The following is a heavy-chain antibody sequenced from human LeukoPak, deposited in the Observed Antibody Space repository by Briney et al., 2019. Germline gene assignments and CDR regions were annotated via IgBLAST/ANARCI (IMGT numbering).Heavy chain of an antibody. Sequence: GTSLRLSCAASGFTFSNYGMHWVRQAPGEGLEWVAVISYDGSNEYYADSVKGRFTISRDNSRNTMDLQMNSLRAEDTAVYYCAKEGYYGSGSFPDCWGQGTLVTVSS. CDR3: AKEGYYGSGSFPDC. V-gene: IGHV3-30*18. J-gene: IGHJ4*02. CDR2: ISYDGSNE. CDR1: GFTFSNYG. D-gene: IGHD3-10*01.